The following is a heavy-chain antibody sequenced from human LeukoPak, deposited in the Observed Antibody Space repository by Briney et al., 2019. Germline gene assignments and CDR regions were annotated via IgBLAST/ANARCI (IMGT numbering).Heavy chain of an antibody. V-gene: IGHV1-8*01. CDR1: GYTFTSYD. CDR2: MNPNSGNT. CDR3: ALYYYDSSGHDAFDI. Sequence: ASVKVSCKASGYTFTSYDINWVRQATGQGLEWMGWMNPNSGNTGYAQKFQGRVTMTRNTSISTAYMELSSLRSEDTAVYYCALYYYDSSGHDAFDIWGQGTMVTVSS. D-gene: IGHD3-22*01. J-gene: IGHJ3*02.